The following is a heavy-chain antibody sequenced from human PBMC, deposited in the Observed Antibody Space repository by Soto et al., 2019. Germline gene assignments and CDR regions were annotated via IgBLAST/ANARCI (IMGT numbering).Heavy chain of an antibody. CDR2: INSDTGYT. V-gene: IGHV1-3*04. CDR3: VRGKEAGVWFDP. D-gene: IGHD3-10*01. CDR1: GFTSSHHS. J-gene: IGHJ5*02. Sequence: ASVKVSCKASGFTSSHHSVHWVRQAPGQRLEWMGWINSDTGYTKYSQKFQARLTITWDSSAKTAYMELSSLQSEDTAVYYCVRGKEAGVWFDPWGQGTLVTVSS.